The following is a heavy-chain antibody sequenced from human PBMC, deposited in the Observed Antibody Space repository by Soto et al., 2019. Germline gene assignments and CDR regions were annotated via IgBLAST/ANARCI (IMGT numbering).Heavy chain of an antibody. CDR3: ASKIVTPGYHYYDY. V-gene: IGHV3-48*03. CDR1: GFRFSSCE. CDR2: ISGSGTST. D-gene: IGHD3-9*01. J-gene: IGHJ4*02. Sequence: GVSQSLSCPASGFRFSSCEMSWIRPAPGKGLEWVSYISGSGTSTQYSDSVKGRFTISRDNAKNSLHLQMNSLGAEDTAVYDCASKIVTPGYHYYDYWGQGTLVPVSS.